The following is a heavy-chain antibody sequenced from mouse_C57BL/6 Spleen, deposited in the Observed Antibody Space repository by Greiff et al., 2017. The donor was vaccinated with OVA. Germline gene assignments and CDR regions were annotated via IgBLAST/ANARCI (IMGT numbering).Heavy chain of an antibody. Sequence: EVNVVESGGGLVKPGGSLKLSCAASGFTFSSYTMSWVRQTPEKRLEWVATISGGGGNTYYPDSVKGRFTISRDNAKNTLYLQMSSLRSEDTALYYCARHTGSRDWYFDVWGTGTTVTVSS. CDR3: ARHTGSRDWYFDV. J-gene: IGHJ1*03. V-gene: IGHV5-9*01. D-gene: IGHD1-1*01. CDR1: GFTFSSYT. CDR2: ISGGGGNT.